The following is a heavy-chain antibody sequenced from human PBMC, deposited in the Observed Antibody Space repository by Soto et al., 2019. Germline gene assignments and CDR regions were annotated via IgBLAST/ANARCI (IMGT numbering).Heavy chain of an antibody. J-gene: IGHJ6*02. CDR1: GGTFSSYA. V-gene: IGHV1-69*01. Sequence: QVQLVQSGAEVKKPGSSVKVSCKASGGTFSSYAISWVRQAPGQGLEWMGGIIPIFGTANYAQKFQGRVTITADESTSTAYMELSSLRSEDTAVYYCARDSGYCSGGSCYVRRYYYYGMDVWGQGTTVTVSS. CDR3: ARDSGYCSGGSCYVRRYYYYGMDV. CDR2: IIPIFGTA. D-gene: IGHD2-15*01.